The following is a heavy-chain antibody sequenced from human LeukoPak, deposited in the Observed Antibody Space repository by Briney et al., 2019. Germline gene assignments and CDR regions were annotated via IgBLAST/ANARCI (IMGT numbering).Heavy chain of an antibody. CDR3: AAGGTVTTSFDY. CDR2: IVVGSGNT. CDR1: GFTFTSST. Sequence: SVKVSCKASGFTFTSSTVQWVRQARGQRLEWIGWIVVGSGNTNYAQKFQERVTITRDMSTSTAYMELSSLRSEDTAVYYCAAGGTVTTSFDYWGQGTLVTVSS. V-gene: IGHV1-58*01. J-gene: IGHJ4*02. D-gene: IGHD4-11*01.